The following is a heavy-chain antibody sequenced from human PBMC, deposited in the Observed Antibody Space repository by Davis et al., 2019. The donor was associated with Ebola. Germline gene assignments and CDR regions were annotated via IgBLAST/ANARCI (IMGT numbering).Heavy chain of an antibody. V-gene: IGHV1-69*02. CDR1: GGTFSSYT. CDR2: IIPILGIA. Sequence: AASVKVSCKASGGTFSSYTISWVRQAPGQGLEWMGRIIPILGIANYAQKFQGRVTITADKSTSTAYMELSSLRSEDTAVYYCARGPGIAAAGFFDYWGQGTLVTVSS. J-gene: IGHJ4*02. D-gene: IGHD6-13*01. CDR3: ARGPGIAAAGFFDY.